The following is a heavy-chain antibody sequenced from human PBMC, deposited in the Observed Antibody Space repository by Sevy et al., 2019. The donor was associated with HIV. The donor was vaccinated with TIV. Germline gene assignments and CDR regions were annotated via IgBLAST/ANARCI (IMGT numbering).Heavy chain of an antibody. CDR3: ARDGGGGTTNSGMDV. CDR2: VYPNSGGT. V-gene: IGHV1-2*06. D-gene: IGHD1-7*01. CDR1: GYTFTGDY. Sequence: ASVKVSCKASGYTFTGDYLHWERQAPGQGLEWMGRVYPNSGGTNYAQKFQGRVTMTRDTSISTAYMELNRLTSDDTAVYYCARDGGGGTTNSGMDVWGQGTTVTVSS. J-gene: IGHJ6*02.